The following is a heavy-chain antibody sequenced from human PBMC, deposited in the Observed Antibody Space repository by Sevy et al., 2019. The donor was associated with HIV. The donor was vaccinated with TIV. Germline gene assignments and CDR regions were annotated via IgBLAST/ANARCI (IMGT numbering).Heavy chain of an antibody. J-gene: IGHJ4*02. D-gene: IGHD3-22*01. CDR2: IFYSGST. Sequence: SETLSLTCTVSGGSISSGDYYWSWIRQPPGKGLEWIGYIFYSGSTYFNPSLKSRVTISLDTSKSQFSRRLSSVTAAETAVFYCARQRASSGYFYFDSWGQGTLVTVSS. CDR1: GGSISSGDYY. V-gene: IGHV4-30-4*01. CDR3: ARQRASSGYFYFDS.